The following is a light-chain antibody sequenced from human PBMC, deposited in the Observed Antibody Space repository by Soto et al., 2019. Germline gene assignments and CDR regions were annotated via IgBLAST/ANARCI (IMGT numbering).Light chain of an antibody. Sequence: QPVLTQPPSVSGAPGQRVTISCTGSSSNIGAGYDVHWYQQLPGTAPKLLIYVNNNRPSGVPDRFSGSKSGTSASLAITGLXXEDXXXYYCQSYDSSLSGSVFGTGTKVTVL. V-gene: IGLV1-40*01. CDR1: SSNIGAGYD. J-gene: IGLJ1*01. CDR3: QSYDSSLSGSV. CDR2: VNN.